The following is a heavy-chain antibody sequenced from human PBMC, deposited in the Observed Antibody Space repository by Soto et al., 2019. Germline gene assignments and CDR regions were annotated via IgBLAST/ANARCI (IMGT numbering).Heavy chain of an antibody. V-gene: IGHV4-34*01. Sequence: PSETLSLTCAVYGGSFSGYYWSWIRQPPGKVLEWIGEINHSGSTNYNPSLKSRVTISVDTSKNQFSLKLSSVTAADTAVYYCAREKIRGRIAVAGNFPIRHNWFDPWGQGTLVTVSS. CDR3: AREKIRGRIAVAGNFPIRHNWFDP. D-gene: IGHD6-19*01. CDR2: INHSGST. J-gene: IGHJ5*02. CDR1: GGSFSGYY.